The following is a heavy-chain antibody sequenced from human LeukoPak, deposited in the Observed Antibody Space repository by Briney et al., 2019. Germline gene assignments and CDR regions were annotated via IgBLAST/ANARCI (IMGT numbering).Heavy chain of an antibody. CDR1: GYTFSGDS. D-gene: IGHD3-22*01. V-gene: IGHV1-2*02. Sequence: GASVKVSCKASGYTFSGDSIHWVRQAPGQGLEWMGWINSNSGGTNYAQKFQGRVTMTRDTSISTAYMELSRLRSDDTAVYYCARGSPITMIVVVGNWGQGTLVTVSS. CDR3: ARGSPITMIVVVGN. CDR2: INSNSGGT. J-gene: IGHJ4*02.